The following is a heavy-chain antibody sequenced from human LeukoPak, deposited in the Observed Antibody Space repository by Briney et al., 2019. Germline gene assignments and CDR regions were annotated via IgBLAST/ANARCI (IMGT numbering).Heavy chain of an antibody. CDR1: GGSITSSGYY. CDR2: IYYIGST. D-gene: IGHD3-9*01. Sequence: NSSETLSLTCTVSGGSITSSGYYWGWIRHPPGQGLEWIGNIYYIGSTYYNPSLKSRATIFVDTSKSQFSLKVTSVTAADTAVYYCARTYFDWFLYVDYWGQGALVTVSS. J-gene: IGHJ4*02. CDR3: ARTYFDWFLYVDY. V-gene: IGHV4-39*01.